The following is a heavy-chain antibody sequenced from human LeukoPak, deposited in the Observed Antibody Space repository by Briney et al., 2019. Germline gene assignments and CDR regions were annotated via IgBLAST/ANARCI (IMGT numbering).Heavy chain of an antibody. J-gene: IGHJ4*02. V-gene: IGHV1-18*01. CDR3: AREGYYDYVWGSYRYLDY. CDR1: GYTFTSYG. CDR2: ISAYNGNT. D-gene: IGHD3-16*02. Sequence: GASVKVSCKASGYTFTSYGISWVRQAPRRGLEWMGWISAYNGNTNYAQKLQGRVTMTTDTSTSTAYMELRSLRSDDTAVYYCAREGYYDYVWGSYRYLDYWGQGTLVTVSS.